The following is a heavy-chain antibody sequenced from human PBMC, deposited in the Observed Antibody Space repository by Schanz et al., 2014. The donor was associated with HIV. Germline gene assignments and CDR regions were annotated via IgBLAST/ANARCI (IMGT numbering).Heavy chain of an antibody. CDR1: GFTFSTYG. CDR2: ISYDGTNK. CDR3: ARGLGAGGYDYRAYGFGMDV. V-gene: IGHV3-30*03. Sequence: VQLVESGGGVVQPGRSLRLSCAASGFTFSTYGMHWVRQAPGKGLEWVAGISYDGTNKFYVDSVKGRFTISRDNSKNTLYLQMNSLRAEDTAVFYCARGLGAGGYDYRAYGFGMDVWGQGTTVTVSS. D-gene: IGHD5-12*01. J-gene: IGHJ6*02.